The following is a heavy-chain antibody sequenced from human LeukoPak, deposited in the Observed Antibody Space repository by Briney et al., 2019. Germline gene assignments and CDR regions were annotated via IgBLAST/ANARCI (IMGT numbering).Heavy chain of an antibody. CDR2: ISSSSLYI. CDR1: GFTFSSYS. CDR3: ARDRDWNSGFDY. J-gene: IGHJ4*02. Sequence: GGSLRLSCAASGFTFSSYSMNWVRQAPGKGLEWVSSISSSSLYIYYADSVKGRFTISRDNARNSLYLQMNSLRAEDTAVYYCARDRDWNSGFDYWGQGTLVTVSS. V-gene: IGHV3-21*01. D-gene: IGHD1-7*01.